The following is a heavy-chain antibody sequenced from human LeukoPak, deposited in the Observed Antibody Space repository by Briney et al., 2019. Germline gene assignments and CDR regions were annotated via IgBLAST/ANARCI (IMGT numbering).Heavy chain of an antibody. Sequence: PSETLSLTCTVSSDSISSYYWGWIRQPPGKGLEWIGYIYNRGSTNYNPSLESRVTISGDTSKNQVSLKVSSVTAADTAVYYCARVRVPDFYDSSSASYYYYYMDVWGKGTTVTVSS. CDR3: ARVRVPDFYDSSSASYYYYYMDV. V-gene: IGHV4-59*01. CDR1: SDSISSYY. J-gene: IGHJ6*03. CDR2: IYNRGST. D-gene: IGHD6-6*01.